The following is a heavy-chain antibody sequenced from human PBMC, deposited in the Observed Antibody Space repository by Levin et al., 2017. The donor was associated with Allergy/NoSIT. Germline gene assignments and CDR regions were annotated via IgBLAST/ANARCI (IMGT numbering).Heavy chain of an antibody. J-gene: IGHJ6*02. CDR2: IKEEGSEK. V-gene: IGHV3-7*03. Sequence: GESLKISCAASGFTISTYWMNWVRQPPGKGLEWVGNIKEEGSEKYYADSVKGRFTVSRDNTRNSVYLQMNSLRAEDTAVYYCVRDSMDVWGQGTTVTVSS. CDR3: VRDSMDV. CDR1: GFTISTYW.